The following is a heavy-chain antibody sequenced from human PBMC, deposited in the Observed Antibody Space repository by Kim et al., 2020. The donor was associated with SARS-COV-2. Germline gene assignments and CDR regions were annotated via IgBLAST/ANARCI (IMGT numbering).Heavy chain of an antibody. Sequence: GGSLRLSCAASGFTFDDYAMHWVRQAPGKGLEWVSGISWNSGSIGYADSVKGRFTISRDNAKNSLYLQMNSLRAEDTALYYCAKVTGSYEDGSGSDLFDYWGKVPLVT. V-gene: IGHV3-9*01. CDR1: GFTFDDYA. CDR3: AKVTGSYEDGSGSDLFDY. CDR2: ISWNSGSI. D-gene: IGHD3-10*01. J-gene: IGHJ4*02.